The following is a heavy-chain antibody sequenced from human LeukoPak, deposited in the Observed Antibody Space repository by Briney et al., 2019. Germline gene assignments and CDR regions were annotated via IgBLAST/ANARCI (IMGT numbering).Heavy chain of an antibody. Sequence: SSVKVSCKASGGTFSSYTISWDRQAPGQGLEWMGRIIPILGIANYAQKFQGRVTITADKSTSTAYMELSSLRSEDTAVYYCARGGYYYDSSGYYWFDPWGQGTLVTVSS. CDR2: IIPILGIA. J-gene: IGHJ5*02. V-gene: IGHV1-69*02. CDR3: ARGGYYYDSSGYYWFDP. CDR1: GGTFSSYT. D-gene: IGHD3-22*01.